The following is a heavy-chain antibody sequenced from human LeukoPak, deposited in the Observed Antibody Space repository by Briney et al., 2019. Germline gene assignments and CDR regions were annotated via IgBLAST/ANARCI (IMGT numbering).Heavy chain of an antibody. CDR2: ISRSSSYI. CDR3: AISSIAARPSYFDY. D-gene: IGHD6-6*01. Sequence: GGSLRLSCAASGFTFSSYSMNWVRQAPGKGLEWVSSISRSSSYIYYADLVKGRFTISRDNAKNSLYLQMNSLRAEDTAVYYCAISSIAARPSYFDYWGQGTLVTVSS. CDR1: GFTFSSYS. J-gene: IGHJ4*02. V-gene: IGHV3-21*01.